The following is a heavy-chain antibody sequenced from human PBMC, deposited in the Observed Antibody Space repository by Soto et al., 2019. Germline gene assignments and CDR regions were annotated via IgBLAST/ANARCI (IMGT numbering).Heavy chain of an antibody. J-gene: IGHJ4*02. CDR3: ARDPPGFRSAFDF. Sequence: SQTLSLTCAISGDSVSSNGAAWNWIRQSPSRGLEWLGRTYYRSRWYSDYAPSVKSRITVNPETSQNQFSLQLNSVTPEDTAIYYCARDPPGFRSAFDFWGQGTLVTVSS. V-gene: IGHV6-1*01. CDR2: TYYRSRWYS. D-gene: IGHD6-19*01. CDR1: GDSVSSNGAA.